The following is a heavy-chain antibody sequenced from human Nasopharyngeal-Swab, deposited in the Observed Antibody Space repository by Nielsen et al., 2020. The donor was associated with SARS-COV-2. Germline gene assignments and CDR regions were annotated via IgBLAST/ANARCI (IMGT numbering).Heavy chain of an antibody. V-gene: IGHV3-9*01. D-gene: IGHD6-19*01. CDR1: GFTFDDYA. CDR2: ISWNSGSI. CDR3: ARWMAGHYGMDV. Sequence: SLKISCAASGFTFDDYAMHWVRQAPGKGLEWVSGISWNSGSIGYADSVKGRFTISRDNAKNSLYLQMNSLRAEDTAVYYCARWMAGHYGMDVWGQGTTVTVSS. J-gene: IGHJ6*02.